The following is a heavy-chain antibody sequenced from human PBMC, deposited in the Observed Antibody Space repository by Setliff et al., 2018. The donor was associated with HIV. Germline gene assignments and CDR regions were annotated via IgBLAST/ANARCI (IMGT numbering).Heavy chain of an antibody. J-gene: IGHJ5*02. CDR1: GFTFSHAW. CDR3: TTNLPRPEALRQSGVDP. V-gene: IGHV3-15*01. Sequence: PGGSLRLSCAASGFTFSHAWMTWVRQAPGKGLEWVGRIKTKSGGETADYAAPVKGRFTISRDDSKNTLYLQMNSLKNEDTAVYYCTTNLPRPEALRQSGVDPWGQGALVTVSS. CDR2: IKTKSGGETA. D-gene: IGHD3-10*01.